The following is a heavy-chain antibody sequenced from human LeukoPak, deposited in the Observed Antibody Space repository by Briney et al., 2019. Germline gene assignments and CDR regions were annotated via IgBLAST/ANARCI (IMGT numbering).Heavy chain of an antibody. Sequence: TGGSLRLSCAASGFTFSSDWMHWVRQAPGKGLVCVSYINGDGSSTNYADSVRGRFTISRDNAKKTLYLQMNSLRVEDTAVYYCAKVGGIVLAVYYYMDVWGKGTTVTVS. CDR1: GFTFSSDW. CDR3: AKVGGIVLAVYYYMDV. V-gene: IGHV3-74*01. CDR2: INGDGSST. J-gene: IGHJ6*03. D-gene: IGHD6-19*01.